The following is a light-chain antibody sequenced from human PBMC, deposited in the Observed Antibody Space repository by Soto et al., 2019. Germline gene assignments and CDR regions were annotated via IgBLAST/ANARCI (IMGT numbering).Light chain of an antibody. Sequence: DIQMTQSPSSLSASVGDSVTITCRSSQSINIYLSWYQRKPGKAPKLLINVASTLQGGVPSRFSGSGSGTDFTLAISSLQPEDSATYYCQQSFSTPQTFGGGTKVDIK. CDR2: VAS. V-gene: IGKV1-39*01. CDR3: QQSFSTPQT. CDR1: QSINIY. J-gene: IGKJ4*01.